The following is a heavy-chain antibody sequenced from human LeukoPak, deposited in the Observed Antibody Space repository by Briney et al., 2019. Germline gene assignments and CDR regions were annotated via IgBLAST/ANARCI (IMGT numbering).Heavy chain of an antibody. V-gene: IGHV4-34*01. J-gene: IGHJ4*02. CDR1: GGSFSGYY. CDR2: VNHSGGT. Sequence: SETLSLTCAVYGGSFSGYYWSWIRQSPGKGLEWIGEVNHSGGTNYNPSLKSRVTISVDTSKNQFSLKLSSVTAADTAVYYCARDVTGSASDYWGQGTLVTVS. D-gene: IGHD1-1*01. CDR3: ARDVTGSASDY.